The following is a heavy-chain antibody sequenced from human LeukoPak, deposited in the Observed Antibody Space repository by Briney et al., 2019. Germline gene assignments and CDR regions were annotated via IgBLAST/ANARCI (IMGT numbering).Heavy chain of an antibody. Sequence: GGSLRLSCAASGFTFSSYDMHWVRQATGKGLEWVSAIGTAGDTYYPGSVKGRFTISRQNAKNSLYLQMNSLRAGDTAVYYCARGQLLSGGYYYYGMDVWGQGTTVTVSS. J-gene: IGHJ6*02. V-gene: IGHV3-13*01. D-gene: IGHD2-2*01. CDR3: ARGQLLSGGYYYYGMDV. CDR1: GFTFSSYD. CDR2: IGTAGDT.